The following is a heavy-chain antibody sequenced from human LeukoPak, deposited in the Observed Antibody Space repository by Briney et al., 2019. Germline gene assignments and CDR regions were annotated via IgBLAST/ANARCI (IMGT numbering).Heavy chain of an antibody. J-gene: IGHJ6*03. Sequence: GGSLRLSRAASRFTFSSYTMNWVRQAPGKGLEWVAVISYDGSNKYYADSVKGRFTISRDNSENTLYLQMNSLRAEDTALYYCARSATPYDYYYMDVWGKGTTVTVSS. D-gene: IGHD2-2*01. CDR2: ISYDGSNK. CDR3: ARSATPYDYYYMDV. CDR1: RFTFSSYT. V-gene: IGHV3-30*04.